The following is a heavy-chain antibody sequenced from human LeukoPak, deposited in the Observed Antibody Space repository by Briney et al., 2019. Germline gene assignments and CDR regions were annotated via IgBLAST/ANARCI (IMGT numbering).Heavy chain of an antibody. D-gene: IGHD2-2*01. CDR2: ISYDGSNK. CDR1: GFTFSSYA. J-gene: IGHJ1*01. Sequence: GGSLRHSCAASGFTFSSYAMHWVRQAPGKGLEWVAVISYDGSNKYYADSVKGRFTISRDNSKNTLYLQMNSLRAEDTAVYYCARGPCPSSTSCYGAEYFQHWGQGTLVTVSS. CDR3: ARGPCPSSTSCYGAEYFQH. V-gene: IGHV3-30-3*01.